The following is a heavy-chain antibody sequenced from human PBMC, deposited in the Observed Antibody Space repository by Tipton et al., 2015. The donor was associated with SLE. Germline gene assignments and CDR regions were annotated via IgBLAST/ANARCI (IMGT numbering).Heavy chain of an antibody. D-gene: IGHD2-8*01. CDR3: ARGQGGYCTSSSCYYYYGMDV. CDR1: GYSISTGYY. J-gene: IGHJ6*02. V-gene: IGHV4-38-2*01. Sequence: TLSLTCAVSGYSISTGYYWGWIRQPPGKGLEWIASIYHSGSTHYNPSLRSRVTMSVDTSTNQFSLNLKSVTAADTAMYFCARGQGGYCTSSSCYYYYGMDVWGPGTPVTVSS. CDR2: IYHSGST.